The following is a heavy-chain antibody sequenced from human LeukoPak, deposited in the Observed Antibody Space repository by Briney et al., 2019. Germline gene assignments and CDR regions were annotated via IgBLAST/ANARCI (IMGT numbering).Heavy chain of an antibody. CDR2: IKQDGSEK. Sequence: GGSLRLSCAASGFTFSSYWMSWVRQAPGKGLEWVANIKQDGSEKYYVNSVKGRFTISRDNAKNSLYLQMNSLRAEDTAVYYCAREYSSSSGDAFDIWGQGTMVTVSS. D-gene: IGHD6-13*01. J-gene: IGHJ3*02. V-gene: IGHV3-7*01. CDR1: GFTFSSYW. CDR3: AREYSSSSGDAFDI.